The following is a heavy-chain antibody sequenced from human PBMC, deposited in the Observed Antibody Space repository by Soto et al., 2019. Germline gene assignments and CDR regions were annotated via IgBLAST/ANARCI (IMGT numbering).Heavy chain of an antibody. CDR1: GFTFSGSA. CDR2: IRSKTNSYAT. J-gene: IGHJ6*02. D-gene: IGHD6-13*01. V-gene: IGHV3-73*02. CDR3: TRRIGAYGMDV. Sequence: EVQLVESGGGLVQPGGSLKLSCAASGFTFSGSAMHWVRQASGKGLEWVGRIRSKTNSYATAYAASVEDRFTISRDDSKNTAYLQMNSLKTEDTAVYFCTRRIGAYGMDVWGQGTTVTVSS.